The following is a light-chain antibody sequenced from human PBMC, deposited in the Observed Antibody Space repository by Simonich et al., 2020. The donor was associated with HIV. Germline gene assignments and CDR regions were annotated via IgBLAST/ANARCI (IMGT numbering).Light chain of an antibody. V-gene: IGKV4-1*01. CDR1: QSFLNSSNNKNY. CDR2: WAS. CDR3: QQYYSTPPT. J-gene: IGKJ1*01. Sequence: DIVMTQSPDSLAVSLGERATINCKYSQSFLNSSNNKNYLAWYQQKPGQPPKLLIYWASTRESGVPARFSGSGSWTDFTLTISSLQAEDVAVYYCQQYYSTPPTFGQGTKVEIK.